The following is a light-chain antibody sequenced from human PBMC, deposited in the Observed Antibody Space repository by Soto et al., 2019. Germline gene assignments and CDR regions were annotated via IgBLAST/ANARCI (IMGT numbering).Light chain of an antibody. J-gene: IGKJ3*01. V-gene: IGKV3-20*01. CDR1: QSVSSSY. CDR3: QQYTTSPST. CDR2: GAS. Sequence: EIVLTQSPGTLSLSPGARATLSCRASQSVSSSYLAWYQQKPGQAPRLLIYGASSRATGIPDRFSGSGSGADFTLTISRLEPEDFAVYSCQQYTTSPSTFGPGTKVDI.